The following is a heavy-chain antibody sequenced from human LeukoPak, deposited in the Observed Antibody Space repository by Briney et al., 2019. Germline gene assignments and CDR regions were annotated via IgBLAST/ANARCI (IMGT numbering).Heavy chain of an antibody. CDR1: GGSISSSSYY. J-gene: IGHJ5*02. CDR3: ARVEYYDSSGYYYLWFDP. CDR2: IYYSGST. D-gene: IGHD3-22*01. Sequence: SETLSLTCTVSGGSISSSSYYWGWIRQPPGKGLEWIGSIYYSGSTNYNPSLKSRVTISVDTSKNQFSLKLSSVTAADTAVYYCARVEYYDSSGYYYLWFDPWGQGTLVTVSS. V-gene: IGHV4-39*07.